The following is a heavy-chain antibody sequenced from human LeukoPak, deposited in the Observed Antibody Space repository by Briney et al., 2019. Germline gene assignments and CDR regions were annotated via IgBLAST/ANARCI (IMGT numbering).Heavy chain of an antibody. CDR3: ARVGSSGYSYYFDY. D-gene: IGHD3-22*01. Sequence: SETLSLTCTVSGGSISSGDYYWSWSRQPPGKGLEWIGYIYYSGSTYYNPSLKSRVTISVDTSKNQFSLKLSSVTAADTAVYYCARVGSSGYSYYFDYWGQGTLVTVSS. CDR2: IYYSGST. CDR1: GGSISSGDYY. J-gene: IGHJ4*02. V-gene: IGHV4-30-4*01.